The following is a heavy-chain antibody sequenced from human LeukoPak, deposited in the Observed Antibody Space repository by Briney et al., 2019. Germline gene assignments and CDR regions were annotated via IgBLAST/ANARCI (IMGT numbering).Heavy chain of an antibody. J-gene: IGHJ6*03. CDR2: IRSKAYGGTT. Sequence: GRSLRLSCTASGFTFGDYAMSWVRQAPGKGLEWVGFIRSKAYGGTTEYAASVKGRFTISRDDSKSIAYLQMNSLKTEDTAVYYCTRDGGYSSSWYNPYYYYHYMDVWGKGTTVTVSS. CDR1: GFTFGDYA. V-gene: IGHV3-49*04. D-gene: IGHD6-13*01. CDR3: TRDGGYSSSWYNPYYYYHYMDV.